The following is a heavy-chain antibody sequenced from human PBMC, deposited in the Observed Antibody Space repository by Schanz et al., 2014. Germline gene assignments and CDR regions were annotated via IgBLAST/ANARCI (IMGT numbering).Heavy chain of an antibody. D-gene: IGHD5-12*01. J-gene: IGHJ4*02. CDR3: ARKVVATIGGYYDN. V-gene: IGHV3-23*04. Sequence: VQLVESGGGLVQPGGSLRLSCTASGFTFSSYSMNWVRQAPGKGLEWVSAISGSGGSTYYADSVKGRFTISRDNFKGALYLQMNSLRAEDTAVYYCARKVVATIGGYYDNWGQGTLVIVSS. CDR1: GFTFSSYS. CDR2: ISGSGGST.